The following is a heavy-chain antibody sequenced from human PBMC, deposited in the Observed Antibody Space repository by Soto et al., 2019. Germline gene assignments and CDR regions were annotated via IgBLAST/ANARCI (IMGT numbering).Heavy chain of an antibody. D-gene: IGHD1-20*01. J-gene: IGHJ4*02. Sequence: PSETLSLTCTVSGASISSYYWSWIRQPPGKGLEWIGYIYYSGSTNYNPSLKSRVTISVDTSKNQFSLKLSSVTAADTAVYYCARGYNWNDRPFDYWGQGTLVTVS. V-gene: IGHV4-59*01. CDR3: ARGYNWNDRPFDY. CDR1: GASISSYY. CDR2: IYYSGST.